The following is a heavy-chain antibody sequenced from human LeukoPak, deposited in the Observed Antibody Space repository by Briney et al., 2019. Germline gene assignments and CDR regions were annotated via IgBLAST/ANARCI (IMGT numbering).Heavy chain of an antibody. D-gene: IGHD1-26*01. CDR1: GFTFNNYA. Sequence: GGSLRLSCAASGFTFNNYAMHWVCQAPGKGLEWVAAITYDGSKEYYADFVKGRFTISRDNSKNTLYLQMNSLRAEDTAVYYCARDVSGSYTVDYWGQGTLVTVSS. V-gene: IGHV3-30-3*01. CDR2: ITYDGSKE. CDR3: ARDVSGSYTVDY. J-gene: IGHJ4*02.